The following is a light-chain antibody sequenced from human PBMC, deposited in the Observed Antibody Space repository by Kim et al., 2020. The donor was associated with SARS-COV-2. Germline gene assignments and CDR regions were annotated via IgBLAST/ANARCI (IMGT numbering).Light chain of an antibody. CDR3: QKYDYAPLA. J-gene: IGKJ4*01. Sequence: DIQMTQSPSSLSASLGDRVTITCQASQAITNYLDWYQQKPGKLPKLLIYDASNLQTGVPSRFSGSGSGTDFTLTISNLQPEDVATYYCQKYDYAPLAFGGGTKVDIK. CDR1: QAITNY. CDR2: DAS. V-gene: IGKV1-27*01.